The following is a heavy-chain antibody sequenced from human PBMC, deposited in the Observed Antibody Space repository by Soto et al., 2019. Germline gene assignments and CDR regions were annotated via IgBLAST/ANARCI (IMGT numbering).Heavy chain of an antibody. CDR3: AKDGGIAARPYYFDY. CDR2: ISGSCGST. Sequence: GGSLRLSCAASGFTFSSYAMSWVRQAPGKGLEWVSAISGSCGSTYYADSVKGRFTISRENSKNTLYLQMNSLRAEDTAVYYCAKDGGIAARPYYFDYWGQGTLVTVSS. V-gene: IGHV3-23*01. CDR1: GFTFSSYA. D-gene: IGHD6-6*01. J-gene: IGHJ4*02.